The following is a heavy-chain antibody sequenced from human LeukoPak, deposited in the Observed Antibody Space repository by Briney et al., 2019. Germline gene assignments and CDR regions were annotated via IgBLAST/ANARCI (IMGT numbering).Heavy chain of an antibody. CDR1: GGTFSSYA. V-gene: IGHV1-69*04. D-gene: IGHD3-9*01. J-gene: IGHJ4*02. Sequence: SVKVSCKASGGTFSSYAISWVRQAPGQGLEWRGRIIPILGIANYAQKFQGRVTITADKSTSTAYMELSSLRSEDTAVYYCATTRGELRYFDWLLSWGQGTLVTVSS. CDR2: IIPILGIA. CDR3: ATTRGELRYFDWLLS.